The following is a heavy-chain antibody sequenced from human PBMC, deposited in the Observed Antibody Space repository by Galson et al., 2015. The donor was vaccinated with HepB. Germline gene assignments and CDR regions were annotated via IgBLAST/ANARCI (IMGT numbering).Heavy chain of an antibody. Sequence: SLRLSCAASGFTFGDYAMSWFRQAPGKGLEWVGFIRSKAYGGTTEYAASVKGRFTISRDDSKSIAYLQMNSLKTEDTAVYYCTRDPTPPYYYDSSGYFYWGQGTLVTVSS. CDR1: GFTFGDYA. J-gene: IGHJ4*02. V-gene: IGHV3-49*03. CDR3: TRDPTPPYYYDSSGYFY. CDR2: IRSKAYGGTT. D-gene: IGHD3-22*01.